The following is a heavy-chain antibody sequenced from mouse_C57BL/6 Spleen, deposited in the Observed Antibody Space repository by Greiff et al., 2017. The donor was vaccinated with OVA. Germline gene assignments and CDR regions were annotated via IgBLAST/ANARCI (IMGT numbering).Heavy chain of an antibody. V-gene: IGHV14-3*01. D-gene: IGHD2-10*02. J-gene: IGHJ4*01. Sequence: VQLKESVAELVRPGASVKLSCTASGFNIKNTYMHWVKQRPEQGLEWIGRIDPANGNTKYAPKFPGKATITADTSSNTAYLQLSSLTSEDTAIYYCARGGYGNLYYYAMDYWGQGTSVTVSS. CDR1: GFNIKNTY. CDR3: ARGGYGNLYYYAMDY. CDR2: IDPANGNT.